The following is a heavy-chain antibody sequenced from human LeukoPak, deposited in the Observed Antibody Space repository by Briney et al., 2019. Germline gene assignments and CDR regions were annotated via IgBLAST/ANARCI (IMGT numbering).Heavy chain of an antibody. D-gene: IGHD3-16*01. CDR1: GLPFSNYW. Sequence: GGSLRLSCAASGLPFSNYWMSWVRQAPGKGLEWVADINKDESDKYYADSVKGRFTISRDNAENSLFLQMISLRAEDTAVYYCAALWEGGFWGQGTLVTVAS. J-gene: IGHJ4*02. V-gene: IGHV3-7*01. CDR3: AALWEGGF. CDR2: INKDESDK.